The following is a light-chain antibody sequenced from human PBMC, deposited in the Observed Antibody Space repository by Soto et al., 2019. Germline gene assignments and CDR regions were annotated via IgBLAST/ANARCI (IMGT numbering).Light chain of an antibody. J-gene: IGKJ4*01. CDR3: QQYNNWPVT. CDR2: GAS. V-gene: IGKV3-15*01. CDR1: QSVSSN. Sequence: EIVMTQSPATLSVSPGERATLSCRASQSVSSNLAWYQQKPGQAPRLLIYGASTRATSIPARFSGSGSGTEFTRTISSLQSEDFDVYYCQQYNNWPVTIGGGTKVEIK.